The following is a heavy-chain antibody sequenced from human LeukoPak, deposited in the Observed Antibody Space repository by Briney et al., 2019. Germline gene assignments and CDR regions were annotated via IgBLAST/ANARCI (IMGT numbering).Heavy chain of an antibody. D-gene: IGHD5-18*01. Sequence: SVKVSCKASGYTFTGYYMHWVRQAPGQGLEWMGWINPNSGGTNYAQKFQGRVTMTRDTSISTAYMELSRLRSDDTAVYYCARVNTAMVKAYYYYYYMDVWGKGTTVTVSS. CDR3: ARVNTAMVKAYYYYYYMDV. CDR1: GYTFTGYY. CDR2: INPNSGGT. V-gene: IGHV1-2*02. J-gene: IGHJ6*03.